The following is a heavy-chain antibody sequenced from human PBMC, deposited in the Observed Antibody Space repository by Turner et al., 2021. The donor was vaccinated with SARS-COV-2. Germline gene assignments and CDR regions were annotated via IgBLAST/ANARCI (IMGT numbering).Heavy chain of an antibody. J-gene: IGHJ4*02. CDR1: GLTFSSYW. CDR2: IKQDESEK. CDR3: ATGGYSYHH. D-gene: IGHD5-18*01. Sequence: EVQVVESGGGLVQPGGSVSLSCAVSGLTFSSYWMSWVRQAPGKGLEWVANIKQDESEKNYVDSVKGRFTISRDNAKNSLYLQMNSLRAEDTAVYYCATGGYSYHHWGQGTLVTVSS. V-gene: IGHV3-7*03.